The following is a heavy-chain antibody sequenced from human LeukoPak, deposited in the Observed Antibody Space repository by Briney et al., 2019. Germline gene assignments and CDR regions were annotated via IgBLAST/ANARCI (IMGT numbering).Heavy chain of an antibody. CDR2: IYHSGST. V-gene: IGHV4-30-2*01. Sequence: ASETLSLTCAVSGGSISSGGYSWSWIRQPPGKGLEWIGYIYHSGSTNYNPSLKSRVTISVDRSKNQFSLKLSSVTAADTAVYYCARAVLVYCSRSTCYGDRDAFDIWGQGTMVTVSS. J-gene: IGHJ3*02. CDR1: GGSISSGGYS. D-gene: IGHD2-2*01. CDR3: ARAVLVYCSRSTCYGDRDAFDI.